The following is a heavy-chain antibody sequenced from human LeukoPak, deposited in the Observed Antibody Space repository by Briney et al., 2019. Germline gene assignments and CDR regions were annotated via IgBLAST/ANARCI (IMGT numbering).Heavy chain of an antibody. Sequence: ASVKVSRKASGYTFTGYYMHWVRQAPGQGLEWMGRINPNSGGTNFAQKFQGRVTMTGDTSISTAYMELSRLKSDDTAVYYCTRGDRNEKFDYWGQGTLVTVSS. J-gene: IGHJ4*02. CDR1: GYTFTGYY. D-gene: IGHD1-14*01. CDR2: INPNSGGT. CDR3: TRGDRNEKFDY. V-gene: IGHV1-2*06.